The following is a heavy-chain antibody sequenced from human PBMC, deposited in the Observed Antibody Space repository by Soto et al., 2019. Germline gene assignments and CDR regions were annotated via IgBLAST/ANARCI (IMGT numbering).Heavy chain of an antibody. J-gene: IGHJ4*02. Sequence: PSETLSLTCAISGDSVSSNSAAWNWIRQSPSRGLEWLGRTYYRSKWYNDYAVSVKSRITINPDTSKNQFSLQLNSVTPEDTAVYYCASGRRVVPAAASFDYWGQGTLVTVSS. CDR2: TYYRSKWYN. CDR3: ASGRRVVPAAASFDY. CDR1: GDSVSSNSAA. V-gene: IGHV6-1*01. D-gene: IGHD2-2*01.